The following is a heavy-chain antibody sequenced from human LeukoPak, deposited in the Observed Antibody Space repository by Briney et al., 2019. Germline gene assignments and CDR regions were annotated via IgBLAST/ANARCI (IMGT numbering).Heavy chain of an antibody. CDR3: ATARHSGSTDYFDY. Sequence: ASVKVSCKVSGYTLTELSMHWVRQAPGKGLEWMGGFNPEDGETIYAQKFQGRVTMTEDTSTDTAYMELSSLRSEDTAVYYCATARHSGSTDYFDYWGQGTLVTVSS. J-gene: IGHJ4*02. V-gene: IGHV1-24*01. CDR1: GYTLTELS. D-gene: IGHD1-26*01. CDR2: FNPEDGET.